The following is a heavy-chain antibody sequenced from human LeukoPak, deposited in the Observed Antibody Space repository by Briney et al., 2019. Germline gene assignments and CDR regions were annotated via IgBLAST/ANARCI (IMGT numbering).Heavy chain of an antibody. J-gene: IGHJ4*02. V-gene: IGHV3-30-3*01. Sequence: GGSLRLSCAASGFTFSSYAMHWVRQAPGKGLEWVAVISYDGSNKYYADSVKGRFTISRDNSKNTLYLQMNSLRAEDTAVYYCAKARRPYCGGDCYPLDYWGQGTLVTVSS. D-gene: IGHD2-21*02. CDR1: GFTFSSYA. CDR2: ISYDGSNK. CDR3: AKARRPYCGGDCYPLDY.